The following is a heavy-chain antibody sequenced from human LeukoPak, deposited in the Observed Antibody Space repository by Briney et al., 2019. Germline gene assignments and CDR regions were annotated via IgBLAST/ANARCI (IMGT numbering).Heavy chain of an antibody. CDR2: IYYSGST. CDR1: GGSISSYY. D-gene: IGHD6-13*01. J-gene: IGHJ4*02. Sequence: PSETLSLTCTVSGGSISSYYWSWIRQPPGKGLEWIGYIYYSGSTNYNPSLKSRVTISVDTSKNQFSLKLSSVTAADTAVYYCASEAAAGGFDYWGQGTLVTVSS. CDR3: ASEAAAGGFDY. V-gene: IGHV4-59*08.